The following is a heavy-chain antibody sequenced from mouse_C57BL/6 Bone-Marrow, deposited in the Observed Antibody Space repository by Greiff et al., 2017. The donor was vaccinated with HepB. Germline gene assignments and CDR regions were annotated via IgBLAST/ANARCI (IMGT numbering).Heavy chain of an antibody. J-gene: IGHJ3*01. CDR2: IHPNSGST. Sequence: VKLMESGAELVKPGASVKLSCKASGYTFTSYWMHWVKQRPGQGLEWIGMIHPNSGSTNYNEKFKSKATLTVDKSSSTAYMQLSSLTSEDSAVYYCASYDYDGVAYWGQGTLVTVSA. CDR3: ASYDYDGVAY. D-gene: IGHD2-4*01. V-gene: IGHV1-64*01. CDR1: GYTFTSYW.